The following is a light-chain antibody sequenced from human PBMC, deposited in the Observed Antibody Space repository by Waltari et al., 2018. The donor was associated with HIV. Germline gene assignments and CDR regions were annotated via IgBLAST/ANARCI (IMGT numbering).Light chain of an antibody. CDR3: QQYNSYPGA. CDR1: QGISSW. Sequence: DIQMTQSPSTLSASVGDRVTITCRASQGISSWLAWYQQKPGEVPKLLIYKASTLQTGVPSRFSGSGSGTEFTLSISSLQPDDFATYYCQQYNSYPGAFGQGTQVEIK. V-gene: IGKV1-5*03. J-gene: IGKJ1*01. CDR2: KAS.